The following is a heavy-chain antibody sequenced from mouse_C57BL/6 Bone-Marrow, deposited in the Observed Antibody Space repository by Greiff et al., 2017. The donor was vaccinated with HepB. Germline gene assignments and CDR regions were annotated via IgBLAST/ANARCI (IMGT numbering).Heavy chain of an antibody. J-gene: IGHJ2*01. D-gene: IGHD1-1*01. Sequence: VKLQQPGAELVKPGASVKLSCKASGYTFTSYWMHWVKQRPGQGLEWIGMIHPNSGSTNYNEKFKSKATLTVDKSSSTAYMQLSSLTSEDSAVYYCAKGTTVVADFDYWGQGTTLTVSS. V-gene: IGHV1-64*01. CDR1: GYTFTSYW. CDR2: IHPNSGST. CDR3: AKGTTVVADFDY.